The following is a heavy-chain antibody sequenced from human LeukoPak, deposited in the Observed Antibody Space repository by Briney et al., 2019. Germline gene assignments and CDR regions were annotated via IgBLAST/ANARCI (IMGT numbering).Heavy chain of an antibody. V-gene: IGHV1-18*01. CDR1: GYTFTSYG. J-gene: IGHJ4*02. CDR2: ISAYSGNT. D-gene: IGHD1-7*01. Sequence: ASVTVSFKASGYTFTSYGISWVRQAPGQGREWMGWISAYSGNTNYAQKFQGRVTMTTDTSTSTAYMELRSLRSDDTAVYYCARAFGTTSIWVERYYFDYWGQGTLVTVSS. CDR3: ARAFGTTSIWVERYYFDY.